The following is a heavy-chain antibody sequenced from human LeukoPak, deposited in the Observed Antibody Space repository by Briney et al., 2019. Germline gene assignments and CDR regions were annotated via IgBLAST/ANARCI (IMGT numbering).Heavy chain of an antibody. CDR1: GFTFSSYE. V-gene: IGHV3-48*03. J-gene: IGHJ4*02. D-gene: IGHD7-27*01. CDR2: ISSSGSTI. Sequence: GGSLRLSCAASGFTFSSYEMNWVRQAPGKGLEWVSFISSSGSTIYYADSVKGRFTISRDNAKNSLYLQMNSLRAEDTAVYYCARDDGDLWDYWGQGTLVTVSS. CDR3: ARDDGDLWDY.